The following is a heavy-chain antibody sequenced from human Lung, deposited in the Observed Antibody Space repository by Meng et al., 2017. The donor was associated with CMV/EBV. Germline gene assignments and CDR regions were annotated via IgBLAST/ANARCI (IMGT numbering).Heavy chain of an antibody. CDR3: TRGHSSGI. J-gene: IGHJ4*02. V-gene: IGHV3-49*04. Sequence: SCRASGFTFGDYAMSWVRQAPGKGLEWVGFIRSTGYGGTIEYAASVKGRFTISRDDSKSIAYLQMNSLKTEDTAVYYCTRGHSSGIWGQGTLVTVSS. D-gene: IGHD6-19*01. CDR2: IRSTGYGGTI. CDR1: GFTFGDYA.